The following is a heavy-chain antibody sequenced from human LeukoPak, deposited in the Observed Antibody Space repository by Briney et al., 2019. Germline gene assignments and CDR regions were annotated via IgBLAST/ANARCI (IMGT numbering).Heavy chain of an antibody. CDR2: IYYSGST. V-gene: IGHV4-39*01. Sequence: PSETLSLTCTVSGGSISSSSYYWGWIRQPPGKGLEWIGSIYYSGSTYYNPSLKSRVTISVDTSKNQFSLELSSVTAADTAVYYCARLFCPRYYDFWSGYSNPQYYFDYWGQGTLVTVSS. D-gene: IGHD3-3*01. J-gene: IGHJ4*02. CDR3: ARLFCPRYYDFWSGYSNPQYYFDY. CDR1: GGSISSSSYY.